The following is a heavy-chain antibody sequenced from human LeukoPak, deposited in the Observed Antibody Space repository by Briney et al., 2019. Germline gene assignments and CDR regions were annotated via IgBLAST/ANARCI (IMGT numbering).Heavy chain of an antibody. CDR2: INWNGGST. CDR3: ARDGGLPYYFDY. Sequence: GGSLRLSCAASGFTFDDYGMSWVRQAPGKGLEWVSGINWNGGSTGYADSVKGRFTVSRDNAKNSLYLQMNSLRAEDTALYYCARDGGLPYYFDYWGQGTLVTVSS. V-gene: IGHV3-20*04. CDR1: GFTFDDYG. D-gene: IGHD2-15*01. J-gene: IGHJ4*02.